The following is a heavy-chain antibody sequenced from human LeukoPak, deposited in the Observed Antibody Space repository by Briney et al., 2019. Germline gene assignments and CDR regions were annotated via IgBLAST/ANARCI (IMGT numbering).Heavy chain of an antibody. J-gene: IGHJ5*01. Sequence: PSETLSLTCSVSGASVKSDYWSWIRQSPGKGLEWIANVYYSGSTNYNPSLKSRVTISVDASKNQICLKLSSVTAADTAVYYCARQVVIIPSSRGGPWFDPWGQGTLVAVSS. CDR2: VYYSGST. CDR1: GASVKSDY. CDR3: ARQVVIIPSSRGGPWFDP. V-gene: IGHV4-59*08. D-gene: IGHD2/OR15-2a*01.